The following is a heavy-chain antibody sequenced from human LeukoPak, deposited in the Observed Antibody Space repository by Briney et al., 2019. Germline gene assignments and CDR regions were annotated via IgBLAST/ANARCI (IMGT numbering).Heavy chain of an antibody. Sequence: GESLKISCKGSGYSFTSYWIGWVRQMPGKGLEWMGIIYPGDSDTRYSPSFQGQVTISADKSISTAYLQWSSLKASDTAMYYCARLCDYVWGSYRYYYFDYWGQGTLVTFSS. V-gene: IGHV5-51*01. CDR1: GYSFTSYW. D-gene: IGHD3-16*02. CDR3: ARLCDYVWGSYRYYYFDY. J-gene: IGHJ4*02. CDR2: IYPGDSDT.